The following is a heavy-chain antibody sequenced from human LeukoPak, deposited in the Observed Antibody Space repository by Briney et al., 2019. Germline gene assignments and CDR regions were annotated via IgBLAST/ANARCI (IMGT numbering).Heavy chain of an antibody. J-gene: IGHJ4*02. CDR3: AKDWRRGYSYGFDY. V-gene: IGHV3-23*01. Sequence: GGSLRLSCAASGFTFSSYVMSWVRQAPGKGLEWVSAISGSGGSTYYADSVKGRFTISRDNSKNTLYLRMNSLRAEDTAVYYCAKDWRRGYSYGFDYWGQGTLVTVSS. D-gene: IGHD5-18*01. CDR1: GFTFSSYV. CDR2: ISGSGGST.